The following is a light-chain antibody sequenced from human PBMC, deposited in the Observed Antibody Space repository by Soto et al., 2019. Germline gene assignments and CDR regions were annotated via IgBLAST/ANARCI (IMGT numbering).Light chain of an antibody. V-gene: IGKV3-20*01. CDR1: QSVSSNY. Sequence: EIVLTQSPGTLSLSPGERATLSCRASQSVSSNYLAWYQQKPGQAPRLLIYGASSRATGIPDRFSGSGSGTDFTLTISRLEPEDFAVYYCQQYSGSPLTFGQGTNVEI. CDR3: QQYSGSPLT. CDR2: GAS. J-gene: IGKJ1*01.